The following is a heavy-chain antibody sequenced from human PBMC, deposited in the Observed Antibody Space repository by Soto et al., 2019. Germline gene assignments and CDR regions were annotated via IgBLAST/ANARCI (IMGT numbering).Heavy chain of an antibody. Sequence: EVQLVESGGGLVQPEGSLRLSCAASGFTFSDHYMDWVRQAPGKGLEWVGRIKNKANSYTTEYAAPVKGRFTISRDDSKNSVFLQMNRLKTDDTAVYDCTRVRLGSIRSSDYWGQGILVTVSS. CDR1: GFTFSDHY. D-gene: IGHD3-3*02. V-gene: IGHV3-72*01. CDR2: IKNKANSYTT. J-gene: IGHJ4*02. CDR3: TRVRLGSIRSSDY.